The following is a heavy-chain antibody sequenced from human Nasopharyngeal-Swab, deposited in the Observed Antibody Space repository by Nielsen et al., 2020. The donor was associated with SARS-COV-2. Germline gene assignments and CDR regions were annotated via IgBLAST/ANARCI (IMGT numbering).Heavy chain of an antibody. CDR3: ARGSGIVVVPAATYNWFDP. CDR2: INHSGST. CDR1: GSSSSGYY. V-gene: IGHV4-34*01. D-gene: IGHD2-2*01. Sequence: SETLSPTCALYGSSSSGYYWSWTPQLQGKGLEWIGEINHSGSTNYNPSLKSRVTTSVDTSKKQLSLKLSSVTAADPAVYYCARGSGIVVVPAATYNWFDPWGQGTLVTVSS. J-gene: IGHJ5*02.